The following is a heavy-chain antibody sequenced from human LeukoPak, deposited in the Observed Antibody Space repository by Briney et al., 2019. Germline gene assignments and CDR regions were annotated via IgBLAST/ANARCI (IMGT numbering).Heavy chain of an antibody. CDR2: ISVSSNTI. CDR3: ARALVGATC. CDR1: GFTFSSYA. J-gene: IGHJ4*02. Sequence: GGSLRLSCAASGFTFSSYAMNWVRQAPGKGLEWVSFISVSSNTIYYADSVKGRFTISRDNAKNSLYLQMNSLRAEDTALYYCARALVGATCWGQGTLVTVSS. D-gene: IGHD1-26*01. V-gene: IGHV3-48*01.